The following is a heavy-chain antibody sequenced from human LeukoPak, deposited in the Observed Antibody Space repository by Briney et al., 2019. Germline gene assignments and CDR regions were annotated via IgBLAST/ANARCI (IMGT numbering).Heavy chain of an antibody. J-gene: IGHJ4*02. Sequence: SETLSLTCTVSGGSISNNYWSWIRQPPGKGLEWLGYIYSSGSTSHNPSLKSRVTISVDTSKNQFSLKLSSVSAADTAVYHCVRLGGQWQFDYWGQGTLVTVSS. CDR3: VRLGGQWQFDY. D-gene: IGHD6-19*01. CDR2: IYSSGST. V-gene: IGHV4-4*09. CDR1: GGSISNNY.